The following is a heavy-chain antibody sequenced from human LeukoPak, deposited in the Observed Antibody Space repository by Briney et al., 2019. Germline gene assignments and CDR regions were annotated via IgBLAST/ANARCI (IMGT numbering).Heavy chain of an antibody. CDR2: IYYSGST. D-gene: IGHD3-3*01. CDR3: ARAADFWSGSSRWFDP. J-gene: IGHJ5*02. CDR1: GGSISSYY. V-gene: IGHV4-59*01. Sequence: SETLSLTCTVSGGSISSYYWSWVRQPPGKGLEWIGYIYYSGSTNYNPSLKSRVTISVDTSKNQFSLKLSSVTAADTAVYYCARAADFWSGSSRWFDPWGQGTLVTVSS.